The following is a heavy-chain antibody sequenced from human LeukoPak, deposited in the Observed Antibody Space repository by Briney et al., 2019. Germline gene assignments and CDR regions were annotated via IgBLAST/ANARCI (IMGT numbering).Heavy chain of an antibody. CDR3: AKVGGGWMGRPFDY. CDR2: ISWNSGSI. J-gene: IGHJ4*02. D-gene: IGHD2-15*01. V-gene: IGHV3-9*01. Sequence: GGSLRLSCAASGFTFDDYAMHWVRQAPGKGLEWVSGISWNSGSIGYADSVKGRFTISRDNAKNSLYLQMNSLRAEDTALYYCAKVGGGWMGRPFDYWGQGTLVTVSS. CDR1: GFTFDDYA.